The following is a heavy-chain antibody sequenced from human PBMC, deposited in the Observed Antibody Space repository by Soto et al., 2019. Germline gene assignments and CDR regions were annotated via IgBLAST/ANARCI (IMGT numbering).Heavy chain of an antibody. V-gene: IGHV4-59*02. D-gene: IGHD2-8*01. CDR2: MYHGGRT. CDR1: GDSVTNYF. Sequence: SETLSLTCTVSGDSVTNYFWSWMRQPPGKGLEWIGHMYHGGRTNYSPSLKSRVTMSLDSSRNQFSLNLSSVTAADTDVYFCERDPGYCTNGVCPIFDFWGQGLLVTVSS. J-gene: IGHJ4*02. CDR3: ERDPGYCTNGVCPIFDF.